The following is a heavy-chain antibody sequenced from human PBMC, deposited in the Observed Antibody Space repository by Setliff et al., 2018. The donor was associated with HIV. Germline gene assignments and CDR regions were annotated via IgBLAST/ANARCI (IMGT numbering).Heavy chain of an antibody. Sequence: SGPTLVNPTQTLTLTCTFSGFSLSTNGVGVGWIRQPPGNALEWLAPIYWDADKRYSPSLKNRLTITKDTSKNQVLLTMTNMDPLDTATYYCAHNHLAVAGSHYFDYWGQGTVVTVSS. CDR2: IYWDADK. J-gene: IGHJ4*02. CDR1: GFSLSTNGVG. D-gene: IGHD6-19*01. CDR3: AHNHLAVAGSHYFDY. V-gene: IGHV2-5*02.